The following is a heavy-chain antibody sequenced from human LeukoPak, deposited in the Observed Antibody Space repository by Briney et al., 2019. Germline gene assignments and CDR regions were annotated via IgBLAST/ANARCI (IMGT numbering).Heavy chain of an antibody. CDR3: AREDSTGWYVFDY. Sequence: ASVKVSCKASGYTFTSYYMHWVRHAPGQALEWMVIINPSGCSTSYTHKFQCRVTMTRDTSTSTVYMELSSLRSEDTAVYYCAREDSTGWYVFDYWGQGTLVTVFS. V-gene: IGHV1-46*01. D-gene: IGHD6-19*01. CDR2: INPSGCST. CDR1: GYTFTSYY. J-gene: IGHJ4*02.